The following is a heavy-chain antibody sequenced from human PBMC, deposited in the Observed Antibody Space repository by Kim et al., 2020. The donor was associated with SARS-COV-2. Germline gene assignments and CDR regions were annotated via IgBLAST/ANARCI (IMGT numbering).Heavy chain of an antibody. Sequence: GGSLRLSCAASGFTFSSYSMNWVRQAPGKGLEWVSYISSSSSTIYYADSVKGRFTISRDNAKNSLYLQMNSLRAEDTAVYYCASSYDSSGYYYFYWGQGTLVTVSS. CDR1: GFTFSSYS. J-gene: IGHJ4*02. CDR3: ASSYDSSGYYYFY. V-gene: IGHV3-48*04. D-gene: IGHD3-22*01. CDR2: ISSSSSTI.